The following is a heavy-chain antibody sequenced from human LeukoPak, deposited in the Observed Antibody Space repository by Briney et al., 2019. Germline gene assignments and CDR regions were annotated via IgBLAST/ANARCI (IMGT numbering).Heavy chain of an antibody. CDR1: GGSISRYY. V-gene: IGHV4-4*07. D-gene: IGHD3-22*01. J-gene: IGHJ5*02. CDR2: IYTSGST. CDR3: ARAQGSSGLNWFDP. Sequence: SETLSLTCTVSGGSISRYYWSWLRQPAGKGLEWIGRIYTSGSTNYNPSLKSRVTISVDTSKNQFSLKLSSVTAADTAVYYCARAQGSSGLNWFDPWGQGTLVTVSS.